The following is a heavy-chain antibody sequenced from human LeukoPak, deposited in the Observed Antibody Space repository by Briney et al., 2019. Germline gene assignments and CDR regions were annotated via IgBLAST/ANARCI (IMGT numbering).Heavy chain of an antibody. V-gene: IGHV3-9*01. D-gene: IGHD2-21*02. CDR1: GLTFDDHA. J-gene: IGHJ4*02. CDR2: ISWNSGTI. CDR3: AKDVGGRWPLYYFDY. Sequence: GGSLRLSCAASGLTFDDHAMHWVRQAPGQGLQWVSGISWNSGTIAYADSVKGRFTISRDNAKNSLNLQMNSLRPEDTAVYYCAKDVGGRWPLYYFDYWGQGTLVTVSS.